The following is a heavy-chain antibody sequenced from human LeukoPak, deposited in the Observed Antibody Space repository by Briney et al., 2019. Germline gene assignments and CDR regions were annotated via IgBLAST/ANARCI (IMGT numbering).Heavy chain of an antibody. CDR1: GGSFSGYY. J-gene: IGHJ4*02. CDR3: ARPVTAVADYFDY. V-gene: IGHV4-34*01. Sequence: PSETLSLTCAVYGGSFSGYYWSWIRQPPGKGLEWIGEINHSGSTNYNPSLKSRVTISVDTSKNQFSLKLSSVTAADTAVYYCARPVTAVADYFDYWGQGTLVTVSS. CDR2: INHSGST. D-gene: IGHD6-19*01.